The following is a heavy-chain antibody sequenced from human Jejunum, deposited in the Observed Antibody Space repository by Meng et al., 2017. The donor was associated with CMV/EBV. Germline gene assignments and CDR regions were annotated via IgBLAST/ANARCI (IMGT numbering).Heavy chain of an antibody. D-gene: IGHD6-19*01. CDR1: GGSVRRGGYY. CDR3: ARVSSGWDYFDY. J-gene: IGHJ4*02. V-gene: IGHV4-31*03. CDR2: IYYSGST. Sequence: QVHLQSSGPGLVKPSHTLPLTCPVSGGSVRRGGYYWTLIRQHPGKGLEWFGHIYYSGSTFYNPSLKRRVIISIGTSKNQFSLNLRSVTAADTAVYYCARVSSGWDYFDYWGQGTLVTVSS.